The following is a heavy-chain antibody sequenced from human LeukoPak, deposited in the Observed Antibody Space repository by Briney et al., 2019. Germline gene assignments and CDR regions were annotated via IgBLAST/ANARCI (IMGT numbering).Heavy chain of an antibody. V-gene: IGHV4-59*01. D-gene: IGHD3-22*01. CDR1: GGSISSYY. J-gene: IGHJ5*02. Sequence: SETLSLTCTVSGGSISSYYWSWIRQPPGKGLEWIGYIYYSGSTNYNPSLKSRVTISVDTSKNQFSLKLSSVTAADTAVYYCARSGTDYGSRPTGFDPWGQGTLVTVSS. CDR3: ARSGTDYGSRPTGFDP. CDR2: IYYSGST.